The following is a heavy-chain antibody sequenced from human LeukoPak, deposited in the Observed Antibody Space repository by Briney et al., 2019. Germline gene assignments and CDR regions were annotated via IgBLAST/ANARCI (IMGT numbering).Heavy chain of an antibody. CDR1: ARTISSYA. Sequence: SVTLTCKASARTISSYAITCQRHTPGQAPERVGGIIPILDPANYVQKFEGRVTITTDESPSTAYMELRSLRSEDTAVYYCAREDDAFDIWGQVTMVTVSS. V-gene: IGHV1-69*05. CDR3: AREDDAFDI. J-gene: IGHJ3*02. CDR2: IIPILDPA.